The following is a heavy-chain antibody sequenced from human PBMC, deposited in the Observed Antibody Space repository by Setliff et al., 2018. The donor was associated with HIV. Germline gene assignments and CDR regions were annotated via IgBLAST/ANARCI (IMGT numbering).Heavy chain of an antibody. Sequence: PGGSLRLSCAASGFTASGITFSNAWLSWVRQAPGKGLEWVSAISPTGTGTYYADSVRGRFTISRDNSKNTLYLQMNSLRPEDTAVYYCAKVDNGHCLSNSCRDFDYWGQGTLVTVSS. CDR2: ISPTGTGT. CDR3: AKVDNGHCLSNSCRDFDY. J-gene: IGHJ4*02. D-gene: IGHD2-2*03. V-gene: IGHV3-23*01. CDR1: GITFSNAW.